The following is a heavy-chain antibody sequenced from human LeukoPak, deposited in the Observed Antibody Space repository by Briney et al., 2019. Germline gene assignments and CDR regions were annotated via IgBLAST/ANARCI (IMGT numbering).Heavy chain of an antibody. D-gene: IGHD5-12*01. Sequence: GGSLRLSCAASGFTFDDYAMNWVRQGPGKGLEWVSGISWNSGTIGYADSVKGRFTISRDNAKNSLYLQMNSLRAEDTALYYCEKDLKGTQDDYFSGMAVGAQGPTATFS. J-gene: IGHJ6*02. V-gene: IGHV3-9*01. CDR1: GFTFDDYA. CDR3: EKDLKGTQDDYFSGMAV. CDR2: ISWNSGTI.